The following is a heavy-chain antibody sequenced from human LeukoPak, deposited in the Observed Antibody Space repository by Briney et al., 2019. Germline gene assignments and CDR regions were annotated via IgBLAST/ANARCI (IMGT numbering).Heavy chain of an antibody. D-gene: IGHD3-22*01. Sequence: GGSLRLSCAASGFTFSSYAMHWVRQAPGKGLEWVAVISYDGSNKYYAGSVKGRFTISRDNSKNTLYLQMNSLRAEDTAVYYCARDGITMIVVEDYYMDVWGKGTTVTVSS. CDR2: ISYDGSNK. J-gene: IGHJ6*03. CDR3: ARDGITMIVVEDYYMDV. V-gene: IGHV3-30*04. CDR1: GFTFSSYA.